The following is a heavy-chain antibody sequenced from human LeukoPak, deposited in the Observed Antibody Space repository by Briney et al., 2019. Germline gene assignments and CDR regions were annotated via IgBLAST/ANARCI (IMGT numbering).Heavy chain of an antibody. V-gene: IGHV4-39*07. D-gene: IGHD6-19*01. CDR1: AGSISSSSYY. CDR2: IYYSGST. J-gene: IGHJ6*03. Sequence: SETLSLTCTVSAGSISSSSYYWGWIRQTPGKGLEWIGSIYYSGSTYYNPSLKSPVTISVDTSKNQFSRKLSSVTAADTAVYYCARAYGSSSGWYYYYYYMDVWGKGTTVTVSS. CDR3: ARAYGSSSGWYYYYYYMDV.